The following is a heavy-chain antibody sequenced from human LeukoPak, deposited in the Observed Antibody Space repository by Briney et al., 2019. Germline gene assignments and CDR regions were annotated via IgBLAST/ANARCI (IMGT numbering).Heavy chain of an antibody. D-gene: IGHD6-6*01. J-gene: IGHJ4*02. V-gene: IGHV3-73*01. CDR2: IRSKANNYAT. CDR1: GFTFSGST. Sequence: GGSLRLSCAASGFTFSGSTMHWVRQASGKGLEWVGRIRSKANNYATAYATSVKGRFTLSRDDSKNTAYLQMNSLKTEDTAVYYCASLSLGHYWGQGTLVTVSS. CDR3: ASLSLGHY.